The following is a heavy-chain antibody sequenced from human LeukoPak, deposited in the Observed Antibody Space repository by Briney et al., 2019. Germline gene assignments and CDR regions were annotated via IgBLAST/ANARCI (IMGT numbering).Heavy chain of an antibody. Sequence: GGSLRLSCAASGFTFSSYGMHWVRQAPGKGLEWVAVIWYDGSNKYYADSVKGRFTISRDNSKNTLYMQMNSLRAEDTAVNYFARGRGAVACVNILDYWGQGTLVTVSP. CDR1: GFTFSSYG. J-gene: IGHJ4*02. CDR2: IWYDGSNK. V-gene: IGHV3-33*01. CDR3: ARGRGAVACVNILDY. D-gene: IGHD6-19*01.